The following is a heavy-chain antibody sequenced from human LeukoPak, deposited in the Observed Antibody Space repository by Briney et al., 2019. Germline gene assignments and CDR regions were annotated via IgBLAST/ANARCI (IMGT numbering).Heavy chain of an antibody. J-gene: IGHJ4*02. CDR1: GFTFSSYS. CDR2: ISSSSSYI. Sequence: PGGSLRLSCAASGFTFSSYSMNWVRQAPGKGLELVSSISSSSSYIYYADPVKGRFTISRDNAKNSLYLQMNSLRAEDTAVYYCAREGPYCSSTSCYPPFDYWGQGTLVTVSS. CDR3: AREGPYCSSTSCYPPFDY. V-gene: IGHV3-21*01. D-gene: IGHD2-2*01.